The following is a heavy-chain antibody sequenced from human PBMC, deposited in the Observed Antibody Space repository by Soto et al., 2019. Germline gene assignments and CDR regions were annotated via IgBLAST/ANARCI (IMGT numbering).Heavy chain of an antibody. D-gene: IGHD3-22*01. Sequence: PSVKVSCKASGGTFSSYAISWVRQAPGQGLEWMGGIIPIFGTANYAQKFQGRVTITADKSTSTAYMELSSLRSEDTAVYYCARTPGYYYDSSGYPNSISFSDYYYGMDVWGQGTTVTVSS. CDR2: IIPIFGTA. J-gene: IGHJ6*02. CDR3: ARTPGYYYDSSGYPNSISFSDYYYGMDV. V-gene: IGHV1-69*06. CDR1: GGTFSSYA.